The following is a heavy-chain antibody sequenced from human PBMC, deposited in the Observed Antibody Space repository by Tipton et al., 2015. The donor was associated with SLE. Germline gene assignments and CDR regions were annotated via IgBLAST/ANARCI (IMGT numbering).Heavy chain of an antibody. V-gene: IGHV3-23*01. D-gene: IGHD4-17*01. CDR1: GFAFSFHT. Sequence: SLRLSCPASGFAFSFHTMTWVRQAPGKGLEWVSGVTNSGGTTWYADSVKGRFTISRDNSKNTLYLQMNNLRSEDTAVYYCARDAYGDSTVLLDYWGQGTLVTVSS. J-gene: IGHJ4*02. CDR2: VTNSGGTT. CDR3: ARDAYGDSTVLLDY.